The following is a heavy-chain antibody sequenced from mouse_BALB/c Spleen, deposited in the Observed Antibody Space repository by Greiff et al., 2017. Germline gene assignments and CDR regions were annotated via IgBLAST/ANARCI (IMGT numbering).Heavy chain of an antibody. CDR3: ARRGWLLRRWSMDD. J-gene: IGHJ1*01. V-gene: IGHV1-80*01. D-gene: IGHD2-3*01. Sequence: QVQLQQSGAELVRPGSSVKISCKASGFAFSSYWMNWVKQRPGQGLEWIGQIYPGDGDTNYNGTFKGKATLTADKSTSTAYMQLSSLTSEDTAVYFCARRGWLLRRWSMDDWGEGTTVTVSS. CDR1: GFAFSSYW. CDR2: IYPGDGDT.